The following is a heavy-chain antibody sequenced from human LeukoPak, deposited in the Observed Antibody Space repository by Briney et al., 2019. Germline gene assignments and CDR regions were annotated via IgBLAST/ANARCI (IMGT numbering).Heavy chain of an antibody. V-gene: IGHV3-48*01. Sequence: GGSLRLSCAASTFTLSTYYMGWVRQAPGKGPEWISWITGSGSGIIYADSVKGRFTISRDNAKNSLFLQMNSLRVEDTAVYYCARDKDYGFTYWGQGTLVTVSS. J-gene: IGHJ4*02. CDR1: TFTLSTYY. CDR3: ARDKDYGFTY. CDR2: ITGSGSGI. D-gene: IGHD4-17*01.